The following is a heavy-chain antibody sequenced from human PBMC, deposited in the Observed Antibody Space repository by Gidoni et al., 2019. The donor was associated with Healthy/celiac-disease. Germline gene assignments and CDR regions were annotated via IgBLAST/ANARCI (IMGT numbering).Heavy chain of an antibody. CDR2: IYSGGST. CDR1: GFTVSSNY. Sequence: EVQLVESGGGLVQPGGSLRLSCAASGFTVSSNYMSWVRQAPGKGLEWVSVIYSGGSTYYADSVKGRFTISRDNSKNTLYLQMNSLRAEDTAVYYCARIHSRYSSGWYGDYWGQGTLVTVSS. CDR3: ARIHSRYSSGWYGDY. V-gene: IGHV3-66*02. D-gene: IGHD6-19*01. J-gene: IGHJ4*02.